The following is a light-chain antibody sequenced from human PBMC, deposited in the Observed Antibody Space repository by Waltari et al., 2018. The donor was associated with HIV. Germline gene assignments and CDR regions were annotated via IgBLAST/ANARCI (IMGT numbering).Light chain of an antibody. CDR1: NLGHKY. CDR3: QAWDTGTAS. J-gene: IGLJ2*01. Sequence: SYDLTQPPSVSLSPGPTASITCSGDNLGHKYVGWYQQKPGQSPVLVIYQYNKRPSGIPERFSGSNSGNTATLTISGTQAMDEADYYCQAWDTGTASFGGGTRLTVL. V-gene: IGLV3-1*01. CDR2: QYN.